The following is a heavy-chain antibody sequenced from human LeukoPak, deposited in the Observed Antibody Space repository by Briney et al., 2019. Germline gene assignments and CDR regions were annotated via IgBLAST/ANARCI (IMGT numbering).Heavy chain of an antibody. CDR3: AIITYYYDSSGYYH. CDR1: GYTFTSYD. V-gene: IGHV1-8*01. J-gene: IGHJ5*02. Sequence: ASVKVSCKASGYTFTSYDINWVRQATGQGLEWMGWMNPNSGNTGYARKFQGRVTMTRNTSISTAYMEPSSLRSEDTAVYYCAIITYYYDSSGYYHWGQGTLVTVSS. CDR2: MNPNSGNT. D-gene: IGHD3-22*01.